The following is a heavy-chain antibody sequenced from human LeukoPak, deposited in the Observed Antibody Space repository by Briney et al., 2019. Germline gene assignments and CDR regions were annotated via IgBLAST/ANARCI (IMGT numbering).Heavy chain of an antibody. V-gene: IGHV4-4*07. CDR2: IYISGST. CDR3: ARAQNDWSSINYGSGSYYKDY. CDR1: GGSISSYY. Sequence: PSETLSLTCTVSGGSISSYYWSWIRQPAGKGLEWIGRIYISGSTNYNPSLKSRVTMSVDTSKNQFSLKLSSVTAADTAVYYCARAQNDWSSINYGSGSYYKDYWGQGTLVTVSS. D-gene: IGHD3-10*01. J-gene: IGHJ4*02.